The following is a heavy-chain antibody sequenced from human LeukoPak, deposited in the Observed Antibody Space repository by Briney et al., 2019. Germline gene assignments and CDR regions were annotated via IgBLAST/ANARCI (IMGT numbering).Heavy chain of an antibody. V-gene: IGHV3-9*01. CDR1: GFNFGDFA. Sequence: GGSLRLSYAASGFNFGDFAMNWVRQAPGKGLEWVSGINWSGARIFYADSVKGRFTISRDNAKHSLYLEINSLRPEDTAFYYCAKGSLSLAASAFDSWGQGTPVTVSS. D-gene: IGHD6-13*01. CDR2: INWSGARI. CDR3: AKGSLSLAASAFDS. J-gene: IGHJ4*02.